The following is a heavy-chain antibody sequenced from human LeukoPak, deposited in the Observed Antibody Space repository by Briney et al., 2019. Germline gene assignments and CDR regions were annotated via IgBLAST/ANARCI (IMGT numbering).Heavy chain of an antibody. CDR3: ARGSDFWYYYGMDV. CDR2: ISYDGSNK. Sequence: GGSLRLSCAASGFTFSSYAMHWVRQAPGKGLEWVAVISYDGSNKYYADSVKGRFTISRDNPKNTLYLQMNSLRAEDTAVYYCARGSDFWYYYGMDVWGQGTTVTVSS. CDR1: GFTFSSYA. J-gene: IGHJ6*02. V-gene: IGHV3-30-3*01. D-gene: IGHD3/OR15-3a*01.